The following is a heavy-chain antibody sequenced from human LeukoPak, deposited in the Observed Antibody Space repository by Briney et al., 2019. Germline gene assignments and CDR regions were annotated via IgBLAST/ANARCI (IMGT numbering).Heavy chain of an antibody. CDR1: GFAFSSFA. CDR2: ISGSGGST. Sequence: RPGGSLRLSCAASGFAFSSFAMGWVRQAPGKGLERVSAISGSGGSTYYADSVKGRFTISRDNSKNTLHLQMNSLRAEDTAVYYCANGDKKRITMVRGVMQPFDYWGQGTLVTVSS. V-gene: IGHV3-23*01. D-gene: IGHD3-10*01. J-gene: IGHJ4*02. CDR3: ANGDKKRITMVRGVMQPFDY.